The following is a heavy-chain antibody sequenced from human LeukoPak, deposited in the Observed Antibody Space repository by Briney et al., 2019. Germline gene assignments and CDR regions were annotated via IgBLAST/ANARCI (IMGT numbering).Heavy chain of an antibody. CDR3: TRAWDSSADHYFAS. J-gene: IGHJ4*02. CDR2: IYPGDSDT. D-gene: IGHD3-22*01. V-gene: IGHV5-51*01. Sequence: GESLKISCKGSRYSFTSYWFAWVRQLPGKGLVWMVIIYPGDSDTRYSPSFQGQVTISADKSISNAYLQWSSLKASDTAIYYCTRAWDSSADHYFASWGQGPLVTVSS. CDR1: RYSFTSYW.